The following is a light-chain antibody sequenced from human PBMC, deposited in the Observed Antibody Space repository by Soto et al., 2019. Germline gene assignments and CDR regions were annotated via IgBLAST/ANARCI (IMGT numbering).Light chain of an antibody. J-gene: IGLJ1*01. CDR1: SSDVGAYNY. V-gene: IGLV2-11*01. CDR3: CSYAGSYPFV. CDR2: DVD. Sequence: QSALTQPASVSGSPGQSVAISCTGTSSDVGAYNYVSWYQHHPGKAPKLMIYDVDKRPSGGPGRFSGSKSGNTASLTISGLQAEDEADYYCCSYAGSYPFVFGTGTKVTVL.